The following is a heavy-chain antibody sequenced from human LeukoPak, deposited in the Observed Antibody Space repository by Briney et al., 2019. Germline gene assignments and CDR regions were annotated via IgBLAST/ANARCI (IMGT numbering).Heavy chain of an antibody. CDR3: ARGQYDFWSGYLADY. Sequence: GGSLRLSCAASGFTVSSNYMSWVRQAPGKGLEWVSVIYSGGSTYYADSVKGRFTISRDNSKNTLYLQMNSLRAEDTTVYYCARGQYDFWSGYLADYWGQGTLVTVSS. D-gene: IGHD3-3*01. CDR1: GFTVSSNY. CDR2: IYSGGST. V-gene: IGHV3-66*01. J-gene: IGHJ4*02.